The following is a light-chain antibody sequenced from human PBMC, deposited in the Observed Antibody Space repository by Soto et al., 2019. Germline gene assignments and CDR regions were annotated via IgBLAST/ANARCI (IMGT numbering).Light chain of an antibody. CDR1: SSDVGAYHS. J-gene: IGLJ3*02. V-gene: IGLV2-14*03. CDR3: SSFTDTGTVM. Sequence: QSVLTQPASVSGSPGQSFTIPCTGSSSDVGAYHSVSWYQQHPGKAPKLIIFDVSNRPSGVSNRFSGSKSGNTASLTISGLQAEDEADYHCSSFTDTGTVMFGGGTKLTVL. CDR2: DVS.